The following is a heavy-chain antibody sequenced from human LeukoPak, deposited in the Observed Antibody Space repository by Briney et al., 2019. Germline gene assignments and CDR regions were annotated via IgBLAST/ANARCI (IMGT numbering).Heavy chain of an antibody. Sequence: PSETLSLTCTASGGSIGTNSWSWIRQPPGKGLEWIGDIYYRGSTNYNPSLKSRVTMSVDTSKNQFSLKLNSVTAADTAVYYCARHLSGDYAWFDPWGQGTLVTVSS. J-gene: IGHJ5*02. CDR3: ARHLSGDYAWFDP. V-gene: IGHV4-59*08. CDR1: GGSIGTNS. CDR2: IYYRGST. D-gene: IGHD4-17*01.